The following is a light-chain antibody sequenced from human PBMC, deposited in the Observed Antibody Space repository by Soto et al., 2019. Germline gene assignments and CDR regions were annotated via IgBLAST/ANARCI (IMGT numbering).Light chain of an antibody. Sequence: DIQMTQSPSSLSASVGDRVTLTCRASQDIGQYLAWYQQRPGQVPKLLIYYVSNLQSGVPSRVSGSGSGTEFTLIISSLQPEDVATYYCLKYTKDAPGTFGQGTKVDI. CDR2: YVS. CDR3: LKYTKDAPGT. V-gene: IGKV1-27*01. CDR1: QDIGQY. J-gene: IGKJ1*01.